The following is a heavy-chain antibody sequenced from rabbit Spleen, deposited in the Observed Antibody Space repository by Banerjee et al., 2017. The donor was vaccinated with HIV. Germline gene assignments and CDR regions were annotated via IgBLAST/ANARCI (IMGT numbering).Heavy chain of an antibody. Sequence: QEQLEESGGGLVKPEGSLTLTCKASGFSFSDRDVMCWVRQAPGKGLEWIACINAVTGKAVYATWAKGRFTFSKTSSTTATLQMTSLTAADTATYFCARGSAAMTMVITGYYLNLWGPGTLVTVS. J-gene: IGHJ4*01. V-gene: IGHV1S45*01. D-gene: IGHD2-1*01. CDR1: GFSFSDRDV. CDR3: ARGSAAMTMVITGYYLNL. CDR2: INAVTGKA.